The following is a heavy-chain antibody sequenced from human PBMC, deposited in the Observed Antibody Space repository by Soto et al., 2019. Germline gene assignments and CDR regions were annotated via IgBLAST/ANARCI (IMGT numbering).Heavy chain of an antibody. CDR1: GFTFSSYA. Sequence: GGSLRLSCAASGFTFSSYAMHWVRQAPGKGLEWVAVISYDGSNKYYADSVKGRFTISRDNSKNTLYLQMNSLRAEDTAVYYCARGLLTMVRGSPDYWGQGTLVTVSS. V-gene: IGHV3-30-3*01. CDR2: ISYDGSNK. J-gene: IGHJ4*02. CDR3: ARGLLTMVRGSPDY. D-gene: IGHD3-10*01.